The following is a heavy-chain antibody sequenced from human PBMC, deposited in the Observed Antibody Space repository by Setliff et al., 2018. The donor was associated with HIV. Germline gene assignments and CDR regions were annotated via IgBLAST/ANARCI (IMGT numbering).Heavy chain of an antibody. CDR3: ARAHLMSNYYGSGDFNDY. V-gene: IGHV3-20*04. J-gene: IGHJ4*01. Sequence: GGSLRLSCVASGFTFTNFAMTWVRQAPGKGLEWVSSINWDGATTSYVESVKGRFIISRDNAKNSLYLQMDSLTLDDTALYFCARAHLMSNYYGSGDFNDYWGQGIKVTVSS. CDR1: GFTFTNFA. D-gene: IGHD3-10*01. CDR2: INWDGATT.